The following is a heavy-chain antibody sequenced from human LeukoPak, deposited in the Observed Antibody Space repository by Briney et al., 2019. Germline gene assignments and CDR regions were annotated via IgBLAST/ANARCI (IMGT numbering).Heavy chain of an antibody. CDR3: ARHSPHTDNWFDP. CDR2: IYHSGST. J-gene: IGHJ5*02. Sequence: SETLSLTCAVSGGSISSSNWWSWVRQPPGKGLEWIGEIYHSGSTNYNPSLKSRVTISVDKSKNQFSLKLSSVTAADTAVYYCARHSPHTDNWFDPWGQGTLVTVSS. V-gene: IGHV4-4*02. D-gene: IGHD1-26*01. CDR1: GGSISSSNW.